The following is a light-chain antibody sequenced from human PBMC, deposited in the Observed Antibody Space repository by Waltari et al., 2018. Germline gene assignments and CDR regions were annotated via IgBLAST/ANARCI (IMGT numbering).Light chain of an antibody. V-gene: IGKV1-12*01. CDR2: KAS. Sequence: DIQMTQSPSSLSASVGDTVTITCRASQSISSWLDWYQQKPGKAPKLLIYKASSLQSGVPSRFSGTGSATEFTLTISSLQPEDFATYYCLQYSSSPWTFGQGTKVEIK. J-gene: IGKJ1*01. CDR1: QSISSW. CDR3: LQYSSSPWT.